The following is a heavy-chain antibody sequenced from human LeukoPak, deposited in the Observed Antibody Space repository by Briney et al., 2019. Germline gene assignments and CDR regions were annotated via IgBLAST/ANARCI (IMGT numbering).Heavy chain of an antibody. Sequence: ASVKVSCKASGYTFTGYYMHWVRQAPGQGLEWMGWISPNSGGTNYAQKFQGRVTMTRDTSISTAYMELSRLRSDDTAVYYCARDQANYYGSGGLDYWGQGTLVTVSS. V-gene: IGHV1-2*02. CDR3: ARDQANYYGSGGLDY. D-gene: IGHD3-10*01. CDR2: ISPNSGGT. J-gene: IGHJ4*02. CDR1: GYTFTGYY.